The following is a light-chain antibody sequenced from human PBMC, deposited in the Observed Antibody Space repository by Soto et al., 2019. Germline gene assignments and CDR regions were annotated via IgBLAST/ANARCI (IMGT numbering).Light chain of an antibody. V-gene: IGLV1-51*01. J-gene: IGLJ2*01. CDR2: DNN. Sequence: QSVLTQPPSVSAAPGQKVTISCSGSSSNIGNNYVSWYQQLPGTAPTLLIYDNNKRPSGIPDRFSGSKSGTSATLGITGLQTGDEADYYCGTWDSSLSAAVFGAGTKLTVL. CDR1: SSNIGNNY. CDR3: GTWDSSLSAAV.